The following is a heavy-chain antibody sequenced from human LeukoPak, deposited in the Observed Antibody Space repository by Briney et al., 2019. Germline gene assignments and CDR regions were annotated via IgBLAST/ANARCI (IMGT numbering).Heavy chain of an antibody. V-gene: IGHV3-21*01. J-gene: IGHJ4*02. D-gene: IGHD6-13*01. CDR1: GFTFSSYN. CDR2: ISTSSSYK. CDR3: SWPYYFDY. Sequence: GGSLRLSCAASGFTFSSYNMNWVRQAPGKGLEWVSSISTSSSYKYYADSVKGRFTISRDNAKKLLYLQMNSLRAEDTAVYSSSWPYYFDYWGQGTLVTVSS.